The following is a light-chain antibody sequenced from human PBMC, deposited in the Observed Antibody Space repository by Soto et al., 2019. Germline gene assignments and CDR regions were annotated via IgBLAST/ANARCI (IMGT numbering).Light chain of an antibody. J-gene: IGLJ2*01. V-gene: IGLV1-47*01. Sequence: QSVLTQPPSASGTPGQRVTISCSGSSSNIGSNYVYWYQQLPGTAPKLLIYRNNQRPSGVPDRFSGSKSGPSASLAISGVRSEDEADYYCTAWDDTLRGPLFGGGTKVTGL. CDR2: RNN. CDR1: SSNIGSNY. CDR3: TAWDDTLRGPL.